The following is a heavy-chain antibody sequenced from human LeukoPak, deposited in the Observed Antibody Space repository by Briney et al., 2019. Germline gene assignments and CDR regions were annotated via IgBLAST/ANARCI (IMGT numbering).Heavy chain of an antibody. CDR1: GGSISSYY. CDR3: ARGYGQWLVGAYYYYYYMDV. D-gene: IGHD6-19*01. CDR2: IYYSGST. Sequence: SETLSLTCTVSGGSISSYYWSWIRQPPRKGLEWIGYIYYSGSTNYNPSLKSRVTISVDTSKNQFSLKLSSVTAADTAVYYCARGYGQWLVGAYYYYYYMDVWGKGTTVTVSS. J-gene: IGHJ6*03. V-gene: IGHV4-59*01.